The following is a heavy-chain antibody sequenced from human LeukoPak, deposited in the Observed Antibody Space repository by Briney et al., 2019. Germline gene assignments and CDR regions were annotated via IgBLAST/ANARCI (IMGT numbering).Heavy chain of an antibody. V-gene: IGHV4-59*01. Sequence: SETLSLTCTVSGGSISSSYWSWIRQPPGKGLEWIGYIYYSGSPNYNPSLKSRVTISVDMSQTQVYLELSSVTAADTAVYYCARVTGYIIEDYFDYWGQGTLVTVSS. CDR1: GGSISSSY. J-gene: IGHJ4*02. D-gene: IGHD6-13*01. CDR3: ARVTGYIIEDYFDY. CDR2: IYYSGSP.